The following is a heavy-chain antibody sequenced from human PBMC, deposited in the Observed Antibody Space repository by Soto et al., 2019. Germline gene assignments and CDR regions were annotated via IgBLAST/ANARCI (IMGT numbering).Heavy chain of an antibody. CDR3: ARDAVDFTKMVLVRPIDS. CDR2: ISFDGGND. CDR1: GFMFRNHA. V-gene: IGHV3-30-3*01. D-gene: IGHD2-8*01. Sequence: QVYLVESGGGVVQPGRSLRLSCAASGFMFRNHAMHWVRQAPGKGLDWVAVISFDGGNDFYADSVKGRFTISRDNTRKKLYLQMDSLIPEDTAVYYCARDAVDFTKMVLVRPIDSWGQGALVTVSS. J-gene: IGHJ5*01.